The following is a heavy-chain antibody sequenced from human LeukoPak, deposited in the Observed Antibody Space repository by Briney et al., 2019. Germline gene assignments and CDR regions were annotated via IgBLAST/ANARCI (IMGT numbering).Heavy chain of an antibody. CDR2: IRYDGSNK. CDR3: AKDYRPYCSSTSCTSMDV. CDR1: GFTFSSYG. Sequence: PGGSLGLSCAASGFTFSSYGMHWVRQAPGKGLEWVAFIRYDGSNKYYADSVKGRFTISRDNSKNALYLQMNSLRAEDTAVYYCAKDYRPYCSSTSCTSMDVWGKGTTVTVSS. D-gene: IGHD2-2*01. V-gene: IGHV3-30*02. J-gene: IGHJ6*04.